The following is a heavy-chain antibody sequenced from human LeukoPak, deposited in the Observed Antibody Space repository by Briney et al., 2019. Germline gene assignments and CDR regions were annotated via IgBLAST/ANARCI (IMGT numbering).Heavy chain of an antibody. D-gene: IGHD3-10*01. CDR2: ISGSGGST. CDR3: AKDLVRGVIITLFDY. V-gene: IGHV3-23*01. J-gene: IGHJ4*02. CDR1: GFTFSSYA. Sequence: PGESLRLSCAASGFTFSSYAMCWVRHPPGKGQEWVSAISGSGGSTYYADSVMGRFTISRDNSKNTLYLQMNSLRAEDTAVYYCAKDLVRGVIITLFDYWGQGTLVTVSS.